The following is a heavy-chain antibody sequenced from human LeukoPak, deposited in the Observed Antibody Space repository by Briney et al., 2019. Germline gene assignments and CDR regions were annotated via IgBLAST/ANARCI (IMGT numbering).Heavy chain of an antibody. CDR2: ISSSGSTI. Sequence: GGSLRLSCAASGFTFSSYEMNWVCQAPGKGLEWVSYISSSGSTIYYADSVKGRFTISRDNAKNSLYLQMNSLRAEDTAVYYCAREQELGSDYWGQGTLVTVSS. J-gene: IGHJ4*02. CDR3: AREQELGSDY. CDR1: GFTFSSYE. D-gene: IGHD1-26*01. V-gene: IGHV3-48*03.